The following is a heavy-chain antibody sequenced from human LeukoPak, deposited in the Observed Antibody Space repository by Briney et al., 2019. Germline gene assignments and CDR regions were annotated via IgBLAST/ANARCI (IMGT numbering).Heavy chain of an antibody. CDR2: FDPEDGET. CDR1: GYTLTELS. Sequence: ASVKVSCKVSGYTLTELSMHWVRQAPGKGLEWMGGFDPEDGETIYARKFQGRVTMTEDTSTDTACMELSSLRSEDTAVYYCATVRRGGATRGAFDIWAQGTMVTVSS. D-gene: IGHD1-26*01. CDR3: ATVRRGGATRGAFDI. J-gene: IGHJ3*02. V-gene: IGHV1-24*01.